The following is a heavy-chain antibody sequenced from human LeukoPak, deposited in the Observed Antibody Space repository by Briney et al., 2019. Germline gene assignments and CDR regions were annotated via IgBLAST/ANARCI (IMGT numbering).Heavy chain of an antibody. CDR1: GYTFTSYD. CDR3: ARVDTNDYGDYDFDY. Sequence: ASVKVSCKASGYTFTSYDINWVRQATGQGLEWMGWINPNSGNTGYAQKFQGRVTMTRNTSISTAYMELSSLRSEDTAVYYCARVDTNDYGDYDFDYWGQGTLVTVSS. D-gene: IGHD4-17*01. CDR2: INPNSGNT. V-gene: IGHV1-8*01. J-gene: IGHJ4*02.